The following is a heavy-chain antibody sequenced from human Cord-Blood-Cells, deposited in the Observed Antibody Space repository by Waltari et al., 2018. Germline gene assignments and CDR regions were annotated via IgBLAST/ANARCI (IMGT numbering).Heavy chain of an antibody. CDR1: GYTFTSYA. J-gene: IGHJ4*02. V-gene: IGHV1-3*01. CDR2: INAGNGNT. Sequence: QVQLVQSGAEVKKPGASVKVSCKASGYTFTSYAMHWVRQAPGQRLEWMGGINAGNGNTKYSQKFQGRVTSTRDTSASTAYMELSSLRSEDTAVYYCARLPAAGTPFDYWGQGTLVTVSS. CDR3: ARLPAAGTPFDY. D-gene: IGHD6-13*01.